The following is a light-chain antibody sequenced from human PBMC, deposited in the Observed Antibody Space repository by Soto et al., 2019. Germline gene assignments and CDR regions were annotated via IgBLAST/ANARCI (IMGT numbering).Light chain of an antibody. CDR3: HQLNIDPFT. J-gene: IGKJ3*01. Sequence: IQLTQSPSSLSASVGDRVTITCRASQGISSYLAWYQQKPGKAPKLLIYAASTLQSGVPSRFSGSESGADFTLTISSLQPEDFATYYCHQLNIDPFTFGPGTKVDIK. CDR1: QGISSY. CDR2: AAS. V-gene: IGKV1-9*01.